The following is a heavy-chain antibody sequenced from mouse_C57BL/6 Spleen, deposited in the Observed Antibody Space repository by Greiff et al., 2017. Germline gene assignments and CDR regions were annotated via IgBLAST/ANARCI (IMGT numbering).Heavy chain of an antibody. CDR2: ISSGGSYT. D-gene: IGHD4-1*01. CDR1: GFTFSSYG. J-gene: IGHJ2*01. Sequence: EVKLMESGGDLVKPGGSLKLSCAASGFTFSSYGMSWVRQTPDKRLEWVATISSGGSYTYYPDSVKGRFTISRDNAKNTLYLQMSSLKSEDTAMYYCARQTGPDYWGQGTTLTVSS. CDR3: ARQTGPDY. V-gene: IGHV5-6*01.